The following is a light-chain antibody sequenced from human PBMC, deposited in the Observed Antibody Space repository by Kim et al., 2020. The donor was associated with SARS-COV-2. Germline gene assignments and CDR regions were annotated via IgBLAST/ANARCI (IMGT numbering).Light chain of an antibody. CDR2: DIT. J-gene: IGLJ2*01. V-gene: IGLV7-46*01. CDR1: TGAVTSGHY. CDR3: LLSSGGARV. Sequence: PGGTVTRTCGSSTGAVTSGHYPYWFQQKPGQAPRTLIYDITNKHSWTPARFSGSLLGDKAALTLSGAQPEDEAEYYCLLSSGGARVFGGGTQLTVL.